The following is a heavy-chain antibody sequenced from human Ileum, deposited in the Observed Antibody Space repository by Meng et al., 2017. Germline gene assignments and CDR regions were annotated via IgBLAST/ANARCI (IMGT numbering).Heavy chain of an antibody. CDR3: ARGVVSGSHYNTY. D-gene: IGHD3-10*01. Sequence: QVQLQESGPGLVKPSGTLSLTCAVSGGSICSSIWWSWVRQPPEKGLEWIGEIHHSGTTNYSPSLKSRLTISVDKSKNQFSLKLQSVTAADTAVYFCARGVVSGSHYNTYWGQGSLVTVSS. CDR2: IHHSGTT. CDR1: GGSICSSIW. V-gene: IGHV4-4*02. J-gene: IGHJ4*02.